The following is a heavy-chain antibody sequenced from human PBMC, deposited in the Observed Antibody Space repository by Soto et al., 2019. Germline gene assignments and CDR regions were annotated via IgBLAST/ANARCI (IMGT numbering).Heavy chain of an antibody. V-gene: IGHV5-51*01. CDR2: IYPGDSDT. CDR3: ARRIAAARGYYYYGMDV. Sequence: EVQLVQSGAEVKKPGESLKISCKGSGYSFTSYWIGWVRQMPGKGLEWMGIIYPGDSDTRYSPSFQGQVTISADKSISTAYLQWSSLKASDTAMYYCARRIAAARGYYYYGMDVWGQGTTVXVSS. CDR1: GYSFTSYW. D-gene: IGHD6-13*01. J-gene: IGHJ6*02.